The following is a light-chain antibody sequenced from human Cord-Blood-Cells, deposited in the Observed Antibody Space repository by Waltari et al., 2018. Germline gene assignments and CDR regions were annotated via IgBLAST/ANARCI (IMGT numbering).Light chain of an antibody. CDR1: SSDVGGCNY. CDR3: SSYAGSNNLV. Sequence: QSALTQPPSASGSPGQSVTISCTGTSSDVGGCNYVSWYQQHPGNAPKLMIYEASKRPSGVPDRFSGSKSGNTASLTVSGLQAEDEADYYCSSYAGSNNLVFGGGTKLTVL. V-gene: IGLV2-8*01. J-gene: IGLJ3*02. CDR2: EAS.